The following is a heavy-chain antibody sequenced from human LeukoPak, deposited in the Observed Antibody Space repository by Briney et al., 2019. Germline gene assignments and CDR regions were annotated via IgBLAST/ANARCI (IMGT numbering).Heavy chain of an antibody. CDR3: AKETFGGVIVRQYYFDY. J-gene: IGHJ4*02. CDR2: ISGSGGST. Sequence: GGSLRLSCAASGFTFSSYAISWVRQAPGKWLEWVSAISGSGGSTYYADSVKGRFTITRDNSKNPLYLQMNSLRAEDTAVYYCAKETFGGVIVRQYYFDYWGQGTLVTVSS. D-gene: IGHD3-16*02. V-gene: IGHV3-23*01. CDR1: GFTFSSYA.